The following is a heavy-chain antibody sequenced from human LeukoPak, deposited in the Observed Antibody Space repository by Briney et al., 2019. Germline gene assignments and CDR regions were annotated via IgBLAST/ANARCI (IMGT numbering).Heavy chain of an antibody. CDR2: IIPIFGTA. Sequence: SVKVSCKASGGTFSSYAISWVRQAPGQGLEWMGGIIPIFGTANYAQKLQGRVTMTTDTSTSTAYMELRSLRSDDTAVYYCARKRRQLEAFDIWGQGTMVTVSS. CDR3: ARKRRQLEAFDI. V-gene: IGHV1-69*05. J-gene: IGHJ3*02. CDR1: GGTFSSYA. D-gene: IGHD6-13*01.